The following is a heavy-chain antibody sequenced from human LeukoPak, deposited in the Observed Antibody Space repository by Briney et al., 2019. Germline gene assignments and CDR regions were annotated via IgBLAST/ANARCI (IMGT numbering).Heavy chain of an antibody. CDR1: GYSFTTYW. CDR2: IYPGDSDT. Sequence: GESLKISCKGSGYSFTTYWIGWVRQMSGKGLEWMGIIYPGDSDTRYSPSFQGQVTISADKSISTAYLQWSSLKASDTAIYYCARHVLYSYGPQWWFDPWGQGTLVTVSS. J-gene: IGHJ5*02. CDR3: ARHVLYSYGPQWWFDP. V-gene: IGHV5-51*01. D-gene: IGHD5-18*01.